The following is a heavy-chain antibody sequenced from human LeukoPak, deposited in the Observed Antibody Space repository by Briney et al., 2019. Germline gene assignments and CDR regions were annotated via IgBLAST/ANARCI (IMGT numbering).Heavy chain of an antibody. Sequence: GGSLRLSCAASGFTFSSYTMNWVRQAPGKGLEWVAFIRFDGNNKYYADSVKGRFTISRDNSKNTLDLQMNSLRAEDTAVYYCAKHYYDSSGYYHFHYWGQGTLVTVSS. V-gene: IGHV3-30*02. D-gene: IGHD3-22*01. J-gene: IGHJ4*02. CDR1: GFTFSSYT. CDR3: AKHYYDSSGYYHFHY. CDR2: IRFDGNNK.